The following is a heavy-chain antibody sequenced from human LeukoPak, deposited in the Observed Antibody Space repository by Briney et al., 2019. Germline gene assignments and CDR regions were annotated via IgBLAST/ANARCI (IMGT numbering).Heavy chain of an antibody. CDR2: IYYSGST. V-gene: IGHV4-59*01. CDR1: GGSFSGYY. CDR3: ARDRSTGIDDAFDI. Sequence: SETLSLTCAVYGGSFSGYYWSWIRQPPGKGLEWIGYIYYSGSTNYNPSLKSRVTISVDTSKNQFSLKLSSVTAADTAVYYCARDRSTGIDDAFDIWGQGTMVTVSS. J-gene: IGHJ3*02. D-gene: IGHD3-10*01.